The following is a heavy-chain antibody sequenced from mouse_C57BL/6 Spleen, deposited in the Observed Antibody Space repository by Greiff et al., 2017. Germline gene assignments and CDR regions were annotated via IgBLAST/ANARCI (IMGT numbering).Heavy chain of an antibody. D-gene: IGHD1-1*01. CDR1: GYAFTNYL. CDR3: ARSEYYGSSDY. V-gene: IGHV1-54*01. Sequence: QVQLQQSGAELVRPGTSVKVSCKASGYAFTNYLIAWVKQRPGQGLEWIGVINPGSGGTNYNEKFKGKATLTADKSSSTAYMQLSSLTSEDSAVYFCARSEYYGSSDYWGQGTTLTVSS. J-gene: IGHJ2*01. CDR2: INPGSGGT.